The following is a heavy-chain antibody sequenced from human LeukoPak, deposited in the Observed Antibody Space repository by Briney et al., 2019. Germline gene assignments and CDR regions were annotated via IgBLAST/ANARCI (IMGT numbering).Heavy chain of an antibody. Sequence: SETLSLTCAVYGGSFSGYYWSWIRQPPGKGLEWIGEINHSGSTNYNPSLKSRVTISVDTSKNQFSLKLSSVTAADTAVYYCARRRYVSGSYYKPPDYWGQGTLVTVSS. V-gene: IGHV4-34*01. D-gene: IGHD3-10*01. J-gene: IGHJ4*02. CDR1: GGSFSGYY. CDR2: INHSGST. CDR3: ARRRYVSGSYYKPPDY.